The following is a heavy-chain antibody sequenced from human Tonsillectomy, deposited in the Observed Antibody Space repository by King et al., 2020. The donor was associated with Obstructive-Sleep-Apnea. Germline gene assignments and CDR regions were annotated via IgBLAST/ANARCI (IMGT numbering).Heavy chain of an antibody. Sequence: VQLVESGGGVVQPGRSLRLSCAASGFTFSSYTMHWVRQAPGKGLEWVAVISYDGSNKYYADSVKGRFTISRDNSKNTLYLQMNSLRAEDTAVYYCARAGSWNSFDYWGQGTLVTVSS. CDR1: GFTFSSYT. CDR2: ISYDGSNK. CDR3: ARAGSWNSFDY. J-gene: IGHJ4*02. V-gene: IGHV3-30*04. D-gene: IGHD1-26*01.